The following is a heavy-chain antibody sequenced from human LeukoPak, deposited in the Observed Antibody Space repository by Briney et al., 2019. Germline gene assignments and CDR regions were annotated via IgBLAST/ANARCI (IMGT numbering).Heavy chain of an antibody. CDR3: ARAYCSSTSCPYFSDYFDY. CDR1: GGTFSSYA. D-gene: IGHD2-2*01. J-gene: IGHJ4*02. Sequence: ASVKDSCKASGGTFSSYAISWVRQAPGQGLEWMGGIIPIFGTANYAQKFQGRVTITTDESTSTAYMELSSLRSEDTAVYYCARAYCSSTSCPYFSDYFDYWGQGTLVTVSS. CDR2: IIPIFGTA. V-gene: IGHV1-69*05.